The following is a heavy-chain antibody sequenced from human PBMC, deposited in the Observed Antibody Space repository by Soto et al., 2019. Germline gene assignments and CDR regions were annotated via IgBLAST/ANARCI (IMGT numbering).Heavy chain of an antibody. CDR1: GDSITSGDYY. CDR2: IYYNGIT. D-gene: IGHD2-15*01. J-gene: IGHJ5*02. V-gene: IGHV4-30-4*01. Sequence: PSETLSLTCSVSGDSITSGDYYGKWVRQAPGKVLDWIGFIYYNGITYYTPSLYNRISMSLDTSKNQVYLNLSSVTAADTAVYYCARGCWFPVGATPGWFDPWGQGIVVTVSS. CDR3: ARGCWFPVGATPGWFDP.